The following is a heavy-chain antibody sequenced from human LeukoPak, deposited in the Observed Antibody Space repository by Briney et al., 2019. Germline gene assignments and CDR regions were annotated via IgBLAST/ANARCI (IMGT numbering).Heavy chain of an antibody. V-gene: IGHV4-39*07. D-gene: IGHD5-24*01. Sequence: SVTLSLTCSVSGGSISSSSYYWGWIRQPPGKGLEWIGSIYYSGNTYNNPSLKSRVTISVDTSKNQLSLKLTSVTAADTAVYYCARVRRRDGYKKDWYFDLWGRGTLVTVSS. CDR2: IYYSGNT. CDR3: ARVRRRDGYKKDWYFDL. CDR1: GGSISSSSYY. J-gene: IGHJ2*01.